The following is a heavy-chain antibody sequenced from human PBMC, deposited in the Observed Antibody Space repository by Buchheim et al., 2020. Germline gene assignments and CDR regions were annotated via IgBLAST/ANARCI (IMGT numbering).Heavy chain of an antibody. CDR3: ARLLRSADGGWHEDCDY. D-gene: IGHD6-19*01. CDR1: GYTFTSYD. Sequence: QVQLVQSGAEVKKPGASVKVSCKASGYTFTSYDIHWVRQATGQGLEWMGLMNPNSGNTGYAQKFQGRVTMTRNTSTSTAYMELSSLRSEDTAEYYGARLLRSADGGWHEDCDYWGQGTL. CDR2: MNPNSGNT. V-gene: IGHV1-8*01. J-gene: IGHJ4*02.